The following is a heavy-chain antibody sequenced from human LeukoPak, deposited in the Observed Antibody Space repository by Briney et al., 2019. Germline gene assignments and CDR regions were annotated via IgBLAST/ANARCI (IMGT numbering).Heavy chain of an antibody. Sequence: GGSLRLSCAASGFTFSSYAMSWVRQAPGKGLEWVAVISYDGSNKYYADSVKGRFTISRDNSKNTLYLQMNSLRAEDTAVYYCAKGDYDSMHWGQGTLVTVSS. CDR3: AKGDYDSMH. V-gene: IGHV3-30-3*01. J-gene: IGHJ4*02. CDR2: ISYDGSNK. D-gene: IGHD3-22*01. CDR1: GFTFSSYA.